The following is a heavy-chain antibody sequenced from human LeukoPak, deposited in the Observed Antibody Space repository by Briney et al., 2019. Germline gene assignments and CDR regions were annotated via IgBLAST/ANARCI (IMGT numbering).Heavy chain of an antibody. V-gene: IGHV1-2*06. J-gene: IGHJ4*02. CDR2: INPNSGGT. Sequence: ASVKVSYKASGYTFTGYYMHWVRQAPGQGLEWMGRINPNSGGTNYAQKFQGRVTMTRDTSISTAYMELSRLRSDDTAVYYCARDMSPENSQIDYWGQGTLVTVSS. D-gene: IGHD3-10*02. CDR3: ARDMSPENSQIDY. CDR1: GYTFTGYY.